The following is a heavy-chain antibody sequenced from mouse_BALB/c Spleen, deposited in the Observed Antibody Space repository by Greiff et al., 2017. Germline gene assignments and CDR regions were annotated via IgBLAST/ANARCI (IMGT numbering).Heavy chain of an antibody. CDR1: GYTFTSYN. Sequence: QVQLQQSGAELVKPGASVKMSCKASGYTFTSYNMHWVKQTPGQGLEWIGAIYPGNGDTSYNQKFKGKATLTADKSSSTAYMQLSSLTSEDSAVYYCARGIYYGNWGDYWGQGTSVTVSS. D-gene: IGHD2-1*01. J-gene: IGHJ4*01. CDR2: IYPGNGDT. V-gene: IGHV1-12*01. CDR3: ARGIYYGNWGDY.